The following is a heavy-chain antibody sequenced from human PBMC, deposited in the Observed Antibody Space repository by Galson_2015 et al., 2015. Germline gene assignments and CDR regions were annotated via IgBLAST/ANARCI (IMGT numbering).Heavy chain of an antibody. CDR3: ARDVLNKAFDI. CDR2: MYPSGTT. CDR1: TFTVSVSF. J-gene: IGHJ3*02. Sequence: SPRLSCAPSTFTVSVSFVTWVRQAPGKGLEWVSVMYPSGTTYIEDSVKGRFSLSRDSSKNILYLHMSSLKAEDTAVYYCARDVLNKAFDIWGQGTMVTVSS. D-gene: IGHD2/OR15-2a*01. V-gene: IGHV3-66*03.